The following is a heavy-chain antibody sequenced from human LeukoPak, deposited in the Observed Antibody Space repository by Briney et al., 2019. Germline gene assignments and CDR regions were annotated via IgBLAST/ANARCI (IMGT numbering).Heavy chain of an antibody. J-gene: IGHJ4*01. CDR1: GFSVSSNY. CDR3: ARDGTAAGLYFDL. D-gene: IGHD6-13*01. V-gene: IGHV3-53*01. Sequence: PGGSLRLSCAASGFSVSSNYMNWVRQAPGKGLEWVSVIYSGGSTYYADSVKGRFTISRGNTKNSLYLQMSALRAEDTAIYYCARDGTAAGLYFDLWGQGTLVTVSS. CDR2: IYSGGST.